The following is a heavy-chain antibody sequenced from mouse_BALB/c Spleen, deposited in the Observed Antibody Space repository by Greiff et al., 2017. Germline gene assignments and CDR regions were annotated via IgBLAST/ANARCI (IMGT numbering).Heavy chain of an antibody. CDR1: GFTFSSYT. CDR2: ISNCGGST. V-gene: IGHV5-12-2*01. J-gene: IGHJ4*01. Sequence: EVKLMESGGGLVQPGGSLKLSCAASGFTFSSYTMSWVRQTPEKRLEWVAYISNCGGSTYYPDTVKGRFTISRDNAKNTLYLQMSSLKSEDTAMYYCARHGDYYAMDYWGQGTSVTVSS. CDR3: ARHGDYYAMDY.